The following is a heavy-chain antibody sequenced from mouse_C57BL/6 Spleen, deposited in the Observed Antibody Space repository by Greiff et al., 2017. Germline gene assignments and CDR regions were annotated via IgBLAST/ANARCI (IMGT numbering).Heavy chain of an antibody. J-gene: IGHJ2*01. Sequence: EVKLVESGGGLVKPGGSLKLSCAASGFTFSDYGMHWVRQAPEKGLEWVAYISSGSSTIYYADTVKGRFTISSDNAKNTLFLQMTSLRSEDTAMYYCERGLYDYYFDYWGQGTTLTVSS. CDR2: ISSGSSTI. V-gene: IGHV5-17*01. D-gene: IGHD2-4*01. CDR1: GFTFSDYG. CDR3: ERGLYDYYFDY.